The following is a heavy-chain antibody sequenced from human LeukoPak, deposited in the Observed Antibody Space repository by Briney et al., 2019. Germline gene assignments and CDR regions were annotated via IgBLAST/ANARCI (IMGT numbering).Heavy chain of an antibody. D-gene: IGHD1-1*01. CDR2: ITPIFGSA. V-gene: IGHV1-69*01. J-gene: IGHJ4*02. CDR3: ARGQRLDGNWFFDL. CDR1: GDSFSSFG. Sequence: SVKVSCKASGDSFSSFGFNWVRQAPGQGLEWMGRITPIFGSAHYPQRFQGRVTITADESTTTVYMELSILRSEDTALYYCARGQRLDGNWFFDLWGQGTVVTVSS.